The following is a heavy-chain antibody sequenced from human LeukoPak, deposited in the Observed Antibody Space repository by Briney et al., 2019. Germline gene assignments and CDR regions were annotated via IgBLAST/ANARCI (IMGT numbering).Heavy chain of an antibody. CDR2: ISRSGGST. J-gene: IGHJ4*02. V-gene: IGHV3-23*01. Sequence: PGGSLRLSCAASGFTFATYAMSWVRQAPGKGLEWVSTISRSGGSTYYADSVKGRFTISRDNSKNTVYLQMNSLRAEDTAVYYCAKRGRDGGKALYFFDYWGQGTLVTVSS. CDR1: GFTFATYA. D-gene: IGHD2-21*01. CDR3: AKRGRDGGKALYFFDY.